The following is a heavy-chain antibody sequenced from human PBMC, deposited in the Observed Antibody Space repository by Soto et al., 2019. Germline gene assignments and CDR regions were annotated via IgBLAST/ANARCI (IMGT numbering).Heavy chain of an antibody. CDR1: GFSFSSSG. D-gene: IGHD1-26*01. CDR3: ARSSGSYFAAFYDT. V-gene: IGHV3-33*01. Sequence: QAQLEESGGGVVQPGTSLRLSCAASGFSFSSSGMHWVRQAPGKGLEWVAAIWDDGGNKYYADSVRGRFTISRDNSKNTLFLQRNSLRAEDTALYYCARSSGSYFAAFYDTWGQGTLVSVSS. CDR2: IWDDGGNK. J-gene: IGHJ5*02.